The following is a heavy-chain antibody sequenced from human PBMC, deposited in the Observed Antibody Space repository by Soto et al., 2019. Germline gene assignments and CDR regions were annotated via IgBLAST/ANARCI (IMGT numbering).Heavy chain of an antibody. V-gene: IGHV1-18*03. J-gene: IGHJ4*02. CDR1: GYTFTSYG. CDR2: ISPYNGNR. D-gene: IGHD6-13*01. CDR3: ARDRIAEAGHFDY. Sequence: ASVKVSCKTSGYTFTSYGFSWVRQAPGQGLEWMGWISPYNGNRNYAQKFQGRVTMTTDTSTSTAYMELRSLTSDDMAVYYCARDRIAEAGHFDYWGQGTLVTVSS.